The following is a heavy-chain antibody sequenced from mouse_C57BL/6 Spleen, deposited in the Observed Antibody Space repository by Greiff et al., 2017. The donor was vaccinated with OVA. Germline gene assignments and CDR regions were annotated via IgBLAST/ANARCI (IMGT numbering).Heavy chain of an antibody. J-gene: IGHJ1*03. V-gene: IGHV1-74*01. CDR2: IHPSDSDT. D-gene: IGHD1-1*01. Sequence: QVQLQQPGAELVKPGASVKVSCKASGYTFTSYWMHWVKQRPGQGLEWIGRIHPSDSDTNYNQKFKGKPTLTVDKSSSTAYMQLSSLTSEDSAVYYCAINGAGSSYWYFDVWGTGTTVTVSS. CDR1: GYTFTSYW. CDR3: AINGAGSSYWYFDV.